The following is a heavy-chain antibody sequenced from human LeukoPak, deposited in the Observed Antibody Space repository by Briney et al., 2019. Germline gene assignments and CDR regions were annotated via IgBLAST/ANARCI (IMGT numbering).Heavy chain of an antibody. V-gene: IGHV4-59*01. CDR2: IYYSGST. J-gene: IGHJ4*02. CDR1: GGSISSYY. CDR3: ARSGQYQRYYY. Sequence: SETLSLICTVAGGSISSYYWSWIRQPPGKGLEWLGYIYYSGSTNYNPSLKSRVTISVDTSKNQFCLKLSSVTAAESAVYYCARSGQYQRYYYWGQRTLVTVSS. D-gene: IGHD2-2*01.